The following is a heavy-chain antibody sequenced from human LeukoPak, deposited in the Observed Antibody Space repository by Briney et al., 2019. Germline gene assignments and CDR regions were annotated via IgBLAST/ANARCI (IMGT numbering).Heavy chain of an antibody. CDR1: GDSISSYH. V-gene: IGHV4-59*01. CDR2: FSYNGGT. CDR3: ARGRANAFDI. J-gene: IGHJ3*02. Sequence: PSETLSLTCTVSGDSISSYHWTWIRQTPGKGLEWIGYFSYNGGTDYNPSLKSRVTIPGDTSKNQFSLKLSSVTTADTAVYYCARGRANAFDIWGQGTMVTVSP.